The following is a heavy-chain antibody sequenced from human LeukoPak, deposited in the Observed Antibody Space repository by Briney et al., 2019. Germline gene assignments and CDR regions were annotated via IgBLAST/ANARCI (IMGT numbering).Heavy chain of an antibody. D-gene: IGHD2-8*01. CDR3: ARCTNGVCAPSY. CDR1: GYTFTGYY. CDR2: IIPILGIA. Sequence: ASVKVSCKASGYTFTGYYMHWVRQAPGQGLEWMGRIIPILGIANYAQKFQGRVTITADKSTSTAYMELSSLRSEDTAVYYCARCTNGVCAPSYWGQGTLVTVSS. V-gene: IGHV1-69*02. J-gene: IGHJ4*02.